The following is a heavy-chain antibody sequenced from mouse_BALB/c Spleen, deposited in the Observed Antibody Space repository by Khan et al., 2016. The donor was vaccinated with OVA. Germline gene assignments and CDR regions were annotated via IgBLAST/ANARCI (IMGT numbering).Heavy chain of an antibody. D-gene: IGHD3-1*01. CDR2: INPSSGYT. V-gene: IGHV1-4*01. Sequence: QVRLQQSGAELVKPGASVKMSCKASGYTSTSYTMHWVKQRPGQGLEWIGYINPSSGYTKYNQKFKDKATLTADKSSSTAYMQLSSLTSEDSAVYYCARKSTRASYWGQGTTLTVSS. CDR1: GYTSTSYT. CDR3: ARKSTRASY. J-gene: IGHJ2*01.